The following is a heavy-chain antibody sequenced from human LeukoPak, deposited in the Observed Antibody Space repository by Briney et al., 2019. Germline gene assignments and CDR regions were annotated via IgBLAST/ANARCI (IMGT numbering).Heavy chain of an antibody. D-gene: IGHD3-9*01. Sequence: PSETLSLTCTVSGGSISSGSYYWSWIRQPAGKGLEWIGRIFASGNTNYNPSLKSRVTISVDTSKNQLSLKLNSVTAADTAVYYCASQYDILTGPDYWGQGTLVTVSS. CDR3: ASQYDILTGPDY. CDR1: GGSISSGSYY. CDR2: IFASGNT. J-gene: IGHJ4*02. V-gene: IGHV4-61*02.